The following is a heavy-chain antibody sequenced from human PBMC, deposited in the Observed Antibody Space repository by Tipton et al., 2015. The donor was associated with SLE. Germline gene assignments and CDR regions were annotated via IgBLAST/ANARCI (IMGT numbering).Heavy chain of an antibody. CDR3: ARHNKGDYYGSGSPYYYYYGMDV. J-gene: IGHJ6*02. CDR1: GDSVTSSGYY. V-gene: IGHV4-31*03. CDR2: ISYDGRT. D-gene: IGHD3-10*01. Sequence: TLSLTCTATGDSVTSSGYYWSWIRQHPGKGLEWIGFISYDGRTKYNPSLKSRVTISLDTSKNQFSLKLSSVTAADTAVYYCARHNKGDYYGSGSPYYYYYGMDVWGQGTTVTVSS.